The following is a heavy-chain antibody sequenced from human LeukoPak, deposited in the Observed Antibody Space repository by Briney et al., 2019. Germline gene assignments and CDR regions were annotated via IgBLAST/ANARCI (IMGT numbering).Heavy chain of an antibody. D-gene: IGHD5-18*01. CDR1: GFTFSNAW. V-gene: IGHV3-15*01. CDR3: TTDLLGNSYGYDY. CDR2: IKSKTDGGTT. J-gene: IGHJ4*02. Sequence: PGGSLRLSCAASGFTFSNAWMSWVRQAPGKGLEWVGRIKSKTDGGTTDYAAPVKGRFTISRDDSKNTLYLQMNSLKTEDTAVYYCTTDLLGNSYGYDYWGQGTLVTVSS.